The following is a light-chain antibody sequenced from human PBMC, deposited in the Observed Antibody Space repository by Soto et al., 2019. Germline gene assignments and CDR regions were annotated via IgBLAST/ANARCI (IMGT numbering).Light chain of an antibody. CDR1: QSVSSN. CDR2: GAS. V-gene: IGKV3-15*01. CDR3: HQYNNWPRA. J-gene: IGKJ2*01. Sequence: EIVMTQSPATLSVSPGEKATLSCRASQSVSSNLAWYQQKPGQAPRLLIYGASTRATGIPARFSGSGSGTEVALTITSLQSEDFGVYYCHQYNNWPRAFGQGTKLDIK.